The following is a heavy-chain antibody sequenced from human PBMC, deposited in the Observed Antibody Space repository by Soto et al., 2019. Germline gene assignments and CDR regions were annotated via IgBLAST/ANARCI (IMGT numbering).Heavy chain of an antibody. J-gene: IGHJ4*02. CDR3: ARLEEQFIRYFDY. V-gene: IGHV4-59*01. D-gene: IGHD1-1*01. CDR2: IYYTGGT. Sequence: QVQLQDSCPGLVKPSETLSLSCSVSGGPISGSAWPWIRQPPGKGLERIGYIYYTGGTKYNPSLKGRVTISVDPSRSQFALHLTSVTAADTCVYYCARLEEQFIRYFDYWGQGTLVTVSS. CDR1: GGPISGSA.